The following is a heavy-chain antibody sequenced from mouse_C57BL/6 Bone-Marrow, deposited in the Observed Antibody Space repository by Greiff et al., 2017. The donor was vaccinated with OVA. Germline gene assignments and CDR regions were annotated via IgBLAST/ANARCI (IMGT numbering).Heavy chain of an antibody. D-gene: IGHD2-4*01. CDR2: IFPGSGST. V-gene: IGHV1-75*01. Sequence: QVQLQQSGPELVKPGASVKLSCKASGYTFTDYCINWVKQRPGQGLEWIGWIFPGSGSTYYNEKFKGKATLTVDKPSSTAYMLLSSLTSEDSAVLVCAKNDDVGYWGQGTTLTVSS. J-gene: IGHJ2*01. CDR1: GYTFTDYC. CDR3: AKNDDVGY.